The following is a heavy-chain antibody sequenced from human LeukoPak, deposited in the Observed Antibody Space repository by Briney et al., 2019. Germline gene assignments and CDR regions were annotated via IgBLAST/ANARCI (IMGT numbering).Heavy chain of an antibody. Sequence: SETLSLTCSVSGGSISSSSSYWGWIRQPPGKGLEWIGSIYYSGSTYYNPSLKSRVTLSVDTSKNQFSLKLSSVTAADTAVYYCARDLAVLGYFHFDYWGQGTLVTVSS. CDR1: GGSISSSSSY. CDR3: ARDLAVLGYFHFDY. CDR2: IYYSGST. J-gene: IGHJ4*02. D-gene: IGHD3-22*01. V-gene: IGHV4-39*07.